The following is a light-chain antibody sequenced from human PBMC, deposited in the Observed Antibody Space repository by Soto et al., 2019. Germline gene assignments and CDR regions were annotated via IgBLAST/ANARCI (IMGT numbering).Light chain of an antibody. Sequence: QSVLTQPASVSGSPGQSIAISCTGTSIDVGAYDYVSWYQQHPDKAPKLIIYEVSHRPAGVSNRFSASKYVNTATLTISGLQTEDEADYYCASHTTSNTRVFGTETKVTVL. V-gene: IGLV2-14*03. CDR3: ASHTTSNTRV. CDR2: EVS. J-gene: IGLJ1*01. CDR1: SIDVGAYDY.